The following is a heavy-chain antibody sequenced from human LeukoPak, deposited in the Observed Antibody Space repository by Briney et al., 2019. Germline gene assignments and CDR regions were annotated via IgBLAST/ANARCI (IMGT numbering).Heavy chain of an antibody. CDR2: IWYDGSNK. Sequence: PGGSLRLSCAASGFTFGSYGMHWVRQAPGKGLEWVTYIWYDGSNKDYADSVKGRFTISRDNSKNTLYLQMNSLRAEDTAVYYCARGEGPAATGWFDPWGQGTLVTVSS. CDR3: ARGEGPAATGWFDP. V-gene: IGHV3-33*01. J-gene: IGHJ5*02. D-gene: IGHD2-2*01. CDR1: GFTFGSYG.